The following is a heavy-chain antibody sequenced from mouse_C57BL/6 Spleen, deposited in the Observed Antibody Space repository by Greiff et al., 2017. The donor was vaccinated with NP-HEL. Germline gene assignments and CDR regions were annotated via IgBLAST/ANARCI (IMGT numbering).Heavy chain of an antibody. V-gene: IGHV5-17*01. CDR2: ISSGSSTI. Sequence: EVMLVEPGGGLVKPGGSLKLSCAASGFTFSDYGMHWVRQAPEKGLEWVAYISSGSSTIYYADTVKGRFTISRDNAKNTLFLQMTSLRSEDTAMYYCARPYGKNYYAMDDWGQGTSVTVSS. CDR3: ARPYGKNYYAMDD. D-gene: IGHD1-1*01. J-gene: IGHJ4*01. CDR1: GFTFSDYG.